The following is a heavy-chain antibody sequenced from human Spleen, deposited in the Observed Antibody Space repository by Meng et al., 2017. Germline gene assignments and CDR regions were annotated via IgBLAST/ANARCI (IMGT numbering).Heavy chain of an antibody. CDR1: GITVSSNY. D-gene: IGHD1-26*01. V-gene: IGHV3-66*02. CDR3: ARSDSGTFFAYSDY. CDR2: IYADGST. Sequence: GESLKISCAASGITVSSNYMNWVRQAPGKGLEWVAVIYADGSTYYGESVKGRFTISRDDSKNTIFLEMNTLGSEDTALYFCARSDSGTFFAYSDYWGQGTLVTVSS. J-gene: IGHJ4*02.